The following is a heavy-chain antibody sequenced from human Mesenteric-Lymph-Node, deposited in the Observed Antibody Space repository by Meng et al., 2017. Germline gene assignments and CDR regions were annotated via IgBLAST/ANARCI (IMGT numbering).Heavy chain of an antibody. CDR2: IYYSGST. CDR1: GGSISSYY. V-gene: IGHV4-59*01. Sequence: SETLSLTCTVSGGSISSYYWSWIRQPPGKGLEWIGYIYYSGSTNYNPSLKSRVTISVDTSKNQFSLKLSSVTAADTAVYYCARDEIAAATTTSGRVYYYYGMDVWGQGTTVTVSS. D-gene: IGHD6-13*01. J-gene: IGHJ6*02. CDR3: ARDEIAAATTTSGRVYYYYGMDV.